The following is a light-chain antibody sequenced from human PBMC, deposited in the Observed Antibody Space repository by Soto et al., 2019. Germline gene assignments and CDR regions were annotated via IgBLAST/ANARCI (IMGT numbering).Light chain of an antibody. CDR3: FLFDSNTMV. CDR1: SGAVTSGHY. V-gene: IGLV7-46*01. J-gene: IGLJ2*01. CDR2: DTS. Sequence: QAVVTQQPSLTVSPGGTVTLTCGSSSGAVTSGHYPYWLQQKPGQAPTTLIYDTSNKPVRTPAWCSVYLLGSNAALTLSGAQTEDEAEYYCFLFDSNTMVFGGGTKLTVL.